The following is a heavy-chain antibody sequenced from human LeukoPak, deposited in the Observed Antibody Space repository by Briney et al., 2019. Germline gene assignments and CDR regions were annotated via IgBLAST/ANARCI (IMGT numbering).Heavy chain of an antibody. CDR3: AKHLYYDSSGYYETPYYFDY. D-gene: IGHD3-22*01. CDR1: GFIFNSHS. V-gene: IGHV3-23*01. Sequence: GGSLRLSCAASGFIFNSHSMSWVRQAPGKGLEWVSAISGSGGSTYYADSVKGRFTISRDNSKNTLYLQMNSLRAEDTAVYYCAKHLYYDSSGYYETPYYFDYWGQGTLVTVSS. CDR2: ISGSGGST. J-gene: IGHJ4*02.